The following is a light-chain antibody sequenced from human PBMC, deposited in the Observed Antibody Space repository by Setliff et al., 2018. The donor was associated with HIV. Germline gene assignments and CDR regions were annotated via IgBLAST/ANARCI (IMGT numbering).Light chain of an antibody. CDR3: AAWDDSLNGYV. Sequence: QSVLTQPPLASGTPGQRVTISCSGSSPNIGRNTVNWYQRRPGLAPKRLIYSDNHRPSVVPDRFSGSKSGTSASLAISGLQSEGEADYYCAAWDDSLNGYVFGTGTKVTVL. CDR2: SDN. V-gene: IGLV1-44*01. CDR1: SPNIGRNT. J-gene: IGLJ1*01.